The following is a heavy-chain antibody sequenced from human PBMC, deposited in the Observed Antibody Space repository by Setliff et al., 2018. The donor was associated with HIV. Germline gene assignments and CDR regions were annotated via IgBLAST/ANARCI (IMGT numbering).Heavy chain of an antibody. Sequence: SETLSLTCAVYGGSFSGYYWSWIRQYPGKGLEWIGYIDYSGSTNDNPSLKSRITISVDTSNNQFSLRLSSVTAADTAVYYCARDKGYYYMDVWGKGITVTVSS. J-gene: IGHJ6*03. CDR3: ARDKGYYYMDV. V-gene: IGHV4-34*11. CDR2: IDYSGST. CDR1: GGSFSGYY.